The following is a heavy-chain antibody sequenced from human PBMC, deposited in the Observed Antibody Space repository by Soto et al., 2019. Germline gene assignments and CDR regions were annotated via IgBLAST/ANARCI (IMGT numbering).Heavy chain of an antibody. D-gene: IGHD3-3*01. CDR2: ISWNSGSI. Sequence: GGSLRLSCAASGFTFDDYAMHGVRQAPGKGLEWVSGISWNSGSIGYADSVKGRFTISRDNAKNSLYLQMNSLRAEDTALYYCAKEGYDFWSGYYAYYYYYYMDVWGKGTTVTVSS. CDR1: GFTFDDYA. CDR3: AKEGYDFWSGYYAYYYYYYMDV. V-gene: IGHV3-9*01. J-gene: IGHJ6*03.